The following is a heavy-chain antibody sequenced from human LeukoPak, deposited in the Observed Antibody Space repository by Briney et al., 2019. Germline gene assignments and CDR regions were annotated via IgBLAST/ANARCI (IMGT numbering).Heavy chain of an antibody. V-gene: IGHV3-23*01. Sequence: GGCQRLSCAVSGHTHSLQTTACARQARGGGRVWGSDIRDKGGRTYYADSVKGRFNNSRDNSKNTLYLQMNRLRAEDTAVYYCAKVLDLDDYDCSGYYLDAFDIWGQGTMVTVSS. CDR2: IRDKGGRT. CDR3: AKVLDLDDYDCSGYYLDAFDI. CDR1: GHTHSLQT. D-gene: IGHD3-22*01. J-gene: IGHJ3*02.